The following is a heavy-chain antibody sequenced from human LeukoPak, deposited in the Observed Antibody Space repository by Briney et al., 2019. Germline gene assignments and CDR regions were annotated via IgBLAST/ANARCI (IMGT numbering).Heavy chain of an antibody. CDR3: TRPAYSSSSFDY. V-gene: IGHV3-73*01. CDR1: GFTFSGSA. Sequence: PGGSLRLSCAASGFTFSGSAMHWVRQASGKGLEWVGRIRSKANSYATAYAASVKGRFTISRDDSKNTAYLQMNSLKTEDTAVYYCTRPAYSSSSFDYWGQGTLVTVSS. J-gene: IGHJ4*02. CDR2: IRSKANSYAT. D-gene: IGHD6-6*01.